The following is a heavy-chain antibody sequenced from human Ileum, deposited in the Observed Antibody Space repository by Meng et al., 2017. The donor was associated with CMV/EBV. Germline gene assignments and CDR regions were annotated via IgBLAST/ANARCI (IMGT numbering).Heavy chain of an antibody. Sequence: SETLSLTCTVSGASLNSGAYYWSWIRQHPGKGLEWIGYIYYSGSTNYNPSLKSRVTISVDTSKNQFSLKLSSVTAADTAVYYCARVQPSSSWSQGNNWFDPWGQGTLVTVSS. CDR3: ARVQPSSSWSQGNNWFDP. V-gene: IGHV4-61*08. CDR1: GASLNSGAYY. J-gene: IGHJ5*02. D-gene: IGHD6-13*01. CDR2: IYYSGST.